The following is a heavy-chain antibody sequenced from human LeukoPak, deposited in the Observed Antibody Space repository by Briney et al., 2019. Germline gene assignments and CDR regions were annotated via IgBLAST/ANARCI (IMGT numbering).Heavy chain of an antibody. CDR1: GGSISSYY. D-gene: IGHD2-15*01. V-gene: IGHV4-59*01. Sequence: SETLSLTCTVSGGSISSYYWSWIRQPPGKGLEWIGYSYYSGSTNYNPSLKSRVTISVDTSKNQFSLKLSSVTAADTAVYYCARDRRYCSGGSCYSRGGWFDPWGQGTLVTVSS. CDR2: SYYSGST. CDR3: ARDRRYCSGGSCYSRGGWFDP. J-gene: IGHJ5*02.